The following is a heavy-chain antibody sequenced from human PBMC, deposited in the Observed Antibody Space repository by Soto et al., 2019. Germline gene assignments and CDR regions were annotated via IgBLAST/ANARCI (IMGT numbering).Heavy chain of an antibody. Sequence: GGSLRLSCAPSGFTLSSYAMTWVRQARGKGLEWVSAISGSGGSTYYADSVKGRFTISRDNSKNTLYLQMNSLSAEDTAVYYCATDSSGSNYWGQGTLVTVSS. CDR3: ATDSSGSNY. CDR2: ISGSGGST. J-gene: IGHJ4*02. V-gene: IGHV3-23*01. CDR1: GFTLSSYA. D-gene: IGHD3-22*01.